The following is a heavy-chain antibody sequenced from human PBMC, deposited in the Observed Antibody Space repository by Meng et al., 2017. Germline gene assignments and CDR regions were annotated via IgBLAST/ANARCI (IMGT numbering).Heavy chain of an antibody. CDR1: GFTFSSYA. Sequence: GESLKISCAASGFTFSSYAMHWVRQAPGKGLEWVAVISYDGSNKYYADSVKGRFTISRDNSKNTLYLQMNSLRAEDTAVYYCTTGIAMVRGVIISDHWGQGTLVTVSS. CDR2: ISYDGSNK. J-gene: IGHJ4*02. CDR3: TTGIAMVRGVIISDH. D-gene: IGHD3-10*01. V-gene: IGHV3-30*01.